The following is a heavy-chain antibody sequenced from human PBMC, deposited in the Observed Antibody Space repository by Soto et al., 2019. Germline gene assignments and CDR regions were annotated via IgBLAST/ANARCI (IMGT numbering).Heavy chain of an antibody. D-gene: IGHD5-12*01. Sequence: GGSLRLSCAASGFTFNIFSMNWVRQAPGKGLEWVSSISSGSSYIYYADSVKGRFTIARDNAKNSLYLQMNSLRAEDTAVYYCARDSGYDWRLFDYWGQGTLVTVSS. CDR2: ISSGSSYI. J-gene: IGHJ4*02. CDR1: GFTFNIFS. V-gene: IGHV3-21*01. CDR3: ARDSGYDWRLFDY.